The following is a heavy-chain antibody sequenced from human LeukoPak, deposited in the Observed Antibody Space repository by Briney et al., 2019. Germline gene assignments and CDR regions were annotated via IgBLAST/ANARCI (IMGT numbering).Heavy chain of an antibody. CDR3: ARGSGWQRNNKEYFQH. Sequence: ASVKVSCKASGYTFTSYYMHWVRQAPGQGLEWMGIINPSGGSTSYAQKFQGRVTMTSDTSTSTVYMELSSLRSEDTAVYYCARGSGWQRNNKEYFQHWGQGTLVTVSS. J-gene: IGHJ1*01. CDR2: INPSGGST. V-gene: IGHV1-46*01. D-gene: IGHD6-19*01. CDR1: GYTFTSYY.